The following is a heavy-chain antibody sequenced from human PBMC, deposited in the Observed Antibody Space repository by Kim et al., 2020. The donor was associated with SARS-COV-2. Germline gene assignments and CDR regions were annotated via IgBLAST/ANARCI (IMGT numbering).Heavy chain of an antibody. D-gene: IGHD3-3*01. CDR3: ARVPSGGDYYGMDV. J-gene: IGHJ6*02. CDR1: GGSISSYY. CDR2: IYYSGST. V-gene: IGHV4-59*01. Sequence: SETLSLTCTVSGGSISSYYWSWIRQPPGKGLEWIGYIYYSGSTNYNPSLKSRVTISVDTSKNQFSLKLSSVTAADTAVYYCARVPSGGDYYGMDVWGQGTTVTVSS.